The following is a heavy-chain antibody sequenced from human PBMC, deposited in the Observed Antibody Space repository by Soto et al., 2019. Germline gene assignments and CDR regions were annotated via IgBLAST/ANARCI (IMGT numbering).Heavy chain of an antibody. CDR1: GFTVSSYG. V-gene: IGHV3-33*01. Sequence: GGSLRLSCAASGFTVSSYGMHWVRQAPGKGLEWVAVIWYDGSNKYYADSVKGRFTISRDNSKNTLYLQMNSLRAEDTAVYYCARDPEYSSSSKFLFDYWGQGTLVTSPQ. J-gene: IGHJ4*02. D-gene: IGHD6-6*01. CDR3: ARDPEYSSSSKFLFDY. CDR2: IWYDGSNK.